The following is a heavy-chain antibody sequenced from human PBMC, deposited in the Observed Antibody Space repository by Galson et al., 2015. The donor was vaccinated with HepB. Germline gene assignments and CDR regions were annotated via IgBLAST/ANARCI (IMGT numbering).Heavy chain of an antibody. D-gene: IGHD3-22*01. CDR2: VSSSSIYK. CDR3: ARGRGDIGGYYAFDY. CDR1: GFTFSTYS. Sequence: SLRLSCAASGFTFSTYSLNWVRQAPGKGLEWVSAVSSSSIYKYYADSVKGRFTISRDNAKSSLYVQMNNLRVEDTAVYYCARGRGDIGGYYAFDYWGKGALVTFSS. V-gene: IGHV3-21*06. J-gene: IGHJ4*02.